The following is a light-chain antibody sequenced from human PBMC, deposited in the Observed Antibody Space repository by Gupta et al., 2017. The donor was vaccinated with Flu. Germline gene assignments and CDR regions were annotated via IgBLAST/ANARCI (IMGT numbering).Light chain of an antibody. V-gene: IGKV2D-29*01. Sequence: DILMTQSPLSLSVTPGQPASISCRSSQSLLYSNGRTYLYWYLQKPGQPPQLLLYEVSKRCSGVPDRFSGSGSGTDFILRISRVEAEDVGIYYCRQSIQLPLTFGQGTLLDIK. CDR3: RQSIQLPLT. J-gene: IGKJ5*01. CDR1: QSLLYSNGRTY. CDR2: EVS.